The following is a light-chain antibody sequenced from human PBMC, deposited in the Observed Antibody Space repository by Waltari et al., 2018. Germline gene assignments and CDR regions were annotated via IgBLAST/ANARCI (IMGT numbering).Light chain of an antibody. CDR1: NIGSDS. CDR3: QVWENTKVHPL. Sequence: SYVLTQPPSVSVTPGKTATISCGGDNIGSDSVQWYQQKPGQAPMVVIFYDDDLPSGLLDRFSGATCGNTATLTISRVEGGDEADYYCQVWENTKVHPLFGGGTKLTVL. V-gene: IGLV3-21*01. J-gene: IGLJ2*01. CDR2: YDD.